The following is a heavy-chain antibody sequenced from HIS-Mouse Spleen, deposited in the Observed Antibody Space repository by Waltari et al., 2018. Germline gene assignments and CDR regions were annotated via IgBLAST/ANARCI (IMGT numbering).Heavy chain of an antibody. CDR1: GFPFSSYS. V-gene: IGHV3-21*01. CDR2: ISSSSSYI. Sequence: EVQLVESGGGLVKPGGSLRLSCAASGFPFSSYSIDWVRQAPGKGLEWVSSISSSSSYIYYADSVKGRFTISRDNAKNSLYLQMNSLRAEDTAVYYCASLYYDILTGYYRDYWGQGTLVTVSS. CDR3: ASLYYDILTGYYRDY. D-gene: IGHD3-9*01. J-gene: IGHJ4*02.